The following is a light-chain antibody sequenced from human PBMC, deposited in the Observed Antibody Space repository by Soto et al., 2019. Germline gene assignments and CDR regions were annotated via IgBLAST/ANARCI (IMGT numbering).Light chain of an antibody. CDR1: QYIASK. CDR2: AAS. CDR3: QQYNKWPPT. V-gene: IGKV3-15*01. J-gene: IGKJ4*01. Sequence: ETVMTQFPATLSVSPGDRATLSCRASQYIASKLAWYQQKVGQTPRLLIFAASTRATGIPARFSGSESGTEFTLTISGLQSEDSAVYYCQQYNKWPPTFGGGPRWRS.